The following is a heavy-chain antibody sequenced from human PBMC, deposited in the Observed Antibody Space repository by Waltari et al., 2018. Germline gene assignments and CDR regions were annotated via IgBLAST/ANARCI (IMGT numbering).Heavy chain of an antibody. Sequence: QVRLVQSGAEVKKPGSSVKVSCKAFGGSFSSYSINWVRQAPGQGLEWMGGIIPVFGTANSAQKSQDRLAITADESTSTAYMELNSLRADDTAVYYCAGDSSGYWRENAFDIWGQGTMVTVSS. J-gene: IGHJ3*02. CDR1: GGSFSSYS. CDR2: IIPVFGTA. D-gene: IGHD3-22*01. V-gene: IGHV1-69*01. CDR3: AGDSSGYWRENAFDI.